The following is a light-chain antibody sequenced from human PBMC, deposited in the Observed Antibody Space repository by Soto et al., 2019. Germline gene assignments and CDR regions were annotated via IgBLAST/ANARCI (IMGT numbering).Light chain of an antibody. CDR1: QSVSSN. CDR2: DAS. Sequence: EIAMTQSPATLSVSPGESATLSCRASQSVSSNLAWHQQKPGQAPRILTYDASTRATGISARFSGSGSGTEFTLTISRLEPEDFAVYYCQQYGSSPRTFGQGTKVDIK. CDR3: QQYGSSPRT. V-gene: IGKV3-15*01. J-gene: IGKJ1*01.